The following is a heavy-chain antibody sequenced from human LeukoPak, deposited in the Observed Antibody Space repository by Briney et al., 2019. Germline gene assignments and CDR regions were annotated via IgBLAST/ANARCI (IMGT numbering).Heavy chain of an antibody. D-gene: IGHD4-23*01. CDR3: ATDDYGGLDY. CDR1: GFTFSSFE. Sequence: GGSLRLSCAASGFTFSSFEINWVRQAPGKGLEWVSSISSSSNYIYYADSVKGRFTISRDNAKNSLSLQLNSLRAEDTAVYYCATDDYGGLDYWGQGTLVTVSS. CDR2: ISSSSNYI. J-gene: IGHJ4*02. V-gene: IGHV3-21*01.